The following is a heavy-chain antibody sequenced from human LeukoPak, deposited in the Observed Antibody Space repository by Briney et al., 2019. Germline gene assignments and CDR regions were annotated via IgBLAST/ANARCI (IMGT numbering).Heavy chain of an antibody. D-gene: IGHD3-3*01. CDR3: ARAADDFWSGSSSSFDY. V-gene: IGHV4-59*01. J-gene: IGHJ4*02. Sequence: SETLSLTCTVSGGSISSYYWSWIRQPPGKGLEWIGYIYYSGSTNYNPSLKSRVTISVDTSKNQFSLKLSSVTAADTAVYYCARAADDFWSGSSSSFDYWGQGTLVTVSS. CDR1: GGSISSYY. CDR2: IYYSGST.